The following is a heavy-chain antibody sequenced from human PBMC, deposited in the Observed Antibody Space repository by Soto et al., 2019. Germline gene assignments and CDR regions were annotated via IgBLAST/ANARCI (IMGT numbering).Heavy chain of an antibody. V-gene: IGHV1-2*02. CDR2: INPNSGGT. CDR3: ARDVFGGYDYYY. Sequence: ASVKVSCKASGCTFTGYYMHWVRQAPGQGLEWMGWINPNSGGTNYAQKFQGRVTMTRDTSISTAYMELSRLRSDDTAVYYCARDVFGGYDYYYWGQGTLVTVSS. CDR1: GCTFTGYY. D-gene: IGHD5-12*01. J-gene: IGHJ4*02.